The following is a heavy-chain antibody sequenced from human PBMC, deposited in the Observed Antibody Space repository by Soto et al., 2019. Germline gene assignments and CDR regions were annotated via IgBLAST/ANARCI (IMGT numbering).Heavy chain of an antibody. CDR2: ISGSGGST. CDR1: GFTFSSYA. CDR3: AKGILYSSMVGGMDV. Sequence: GGSLRLSCAASGFTFSSYAMSWVRQAPGKGLEWVSAISGSGGSTYYADSVKGRFTISRDNSKNTLYLQMNSLRAEDTAVYYCAKGILYSSMVGGMDVWGQGTTVTVSS. D-gene: IGHD3-10*01. V-gene: IGHV3-23*01. J-gene: IGHJ6*02.